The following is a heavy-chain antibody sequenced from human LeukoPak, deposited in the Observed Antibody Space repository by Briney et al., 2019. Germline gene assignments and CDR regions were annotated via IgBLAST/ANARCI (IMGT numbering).Heavy chain of an antibody. Sequence: SETLSLTCTVSGGSLSSYYWSWIRQPAGKGLEWIGRIYTSVRTNYNPSLKSRVTMSLDTSKNQFSLRLSSVTAADTAVYYCARFETVTAYFDYWGQGTLVTVSS. CDR2: IYTSVRT. CDR3: ARFETVTAYFDY. J-gene: IGHJ4*02. CDR1: GGSLSSYY. V-gene: IGHV4-4*07. D-gene: IGHD4-17*01.